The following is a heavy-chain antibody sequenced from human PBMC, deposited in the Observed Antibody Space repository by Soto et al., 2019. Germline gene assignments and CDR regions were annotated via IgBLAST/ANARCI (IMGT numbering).Heavy chain of an antibody. CDR3: ARGDYYDTSGPFSDAFDI. V-gene: IGHV3-7*04. CDR2: IKQDGSEK. J-gene: IGHJ3*02. Sequence: AGGSLILSCAASGFNFGSYWMSWVRQAPGKGLEWVANIKQDGSEKYYVDSVKGRFTLSRDNAKNSLYLQMNSLRAEDTAVYYCARGDYYDTSGPFSDAFDIWGQGTMVTVSS. CDR1: GFNFGSYW. D-gene: IGHD3-22*01.